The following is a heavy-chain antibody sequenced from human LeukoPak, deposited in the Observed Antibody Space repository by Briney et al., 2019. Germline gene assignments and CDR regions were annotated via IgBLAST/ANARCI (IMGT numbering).Heavy chain of an antibody. CDR2: INHSGST. CDR1: GGSFSGYY. V-gene: IGHV4-34*01. CDR3: AREHVLLWFGESLNWYFDL. J-gene: IGHJ2*01. D-gene: IGHD3-10*01. Sequence: PSETLSLTCAVYGGSFSGYYWSWIRQPPGKGLEWIGEINHSGSTNYNPSLKSRVTISVDTSKNQFSLKLSSVTAADTAVYYCAREHVLLWFGESLNWYFDLWGRGTLVTVSS.